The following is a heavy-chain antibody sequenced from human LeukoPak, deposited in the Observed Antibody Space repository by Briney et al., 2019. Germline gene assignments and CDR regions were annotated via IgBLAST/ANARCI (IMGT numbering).Heavy chain of an antibody. CDR3: ARDPRQEGDFWSATNWFDP. CDR2: VHYTGST. D-gene: IGHD3-3*01. J-gene: IGHJ5*02. V-gene: IGHV4-39*07. CDR1: GGSISSNLYY. Sequence: RPSETLSLTCTVSGGSISSNLYYWGWIRQPPGKGLEWIASVHYTGSTYFNPSLKSRVTISVDTSKKQFSLNLNSVTAADTAVYYCARDPRQEGDFWSATNWFDPWGQGTLVTVSS.